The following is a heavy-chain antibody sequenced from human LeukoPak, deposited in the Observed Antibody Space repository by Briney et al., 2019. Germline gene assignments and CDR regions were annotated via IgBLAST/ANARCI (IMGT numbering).Heavy chain of an antibody. V-gene: IGHV4-59*01. D-gene: IGHD6-13*01. Sequence: SETLSLTCTVSGGSISSYYWSWIRQPPGKGLEWIGYIYYSGSTNYNPSLKSRVTISVDTSKNQFSLKLSSVTAADTAVYYCARSWDSSSWYLFDYWGQGTLVTVSS. CDR2: IYYSGST. J-gene: IGHJ4*02. CDR1: GGSISSYY. CDR3: ARSWDSSSWYLFDY.